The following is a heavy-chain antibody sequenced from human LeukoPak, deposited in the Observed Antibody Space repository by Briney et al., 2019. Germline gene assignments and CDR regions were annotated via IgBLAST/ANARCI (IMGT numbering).Heavy chain of an antibody. CDR2: INPHSRAT. CDR1: GHDFSDFY. Sequence: ASVKVSCKASGHDFSDFYFNWVRQAPGRGLERVGWINPHSRATHYAQRFRGRVTMEASITTAYMELNSLRAEDTARYYCVRLRRNSDRSGYYYFYNYWGQGIQVTVSS. V-gene: IGHV1-2*02. CDR3: VRLRRNSDRSGYYYFYNY. D-gene: IGHD3-22*01. J-gene: IGHJ4*02.